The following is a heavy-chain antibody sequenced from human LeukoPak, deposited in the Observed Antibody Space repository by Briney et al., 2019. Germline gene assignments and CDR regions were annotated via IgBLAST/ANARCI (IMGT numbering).Heavy chain of an antibody. CDR3: AREIQGSGSLPYNWFDP. V-gene: IGHV3-48*01. CDR2: ISSSSSTI. J-gene: IGHJ5*02. CDR1: GFTFSNYS. Sequence: GGSLRLSCAASGFTFSNYSMNWVRQAPGKGLEWVSYISSSSSTIYYADSVKGRFTISRDNAKNSLYLQMNSLRAEDTAIYYCAREIQGSGSLPYNWFDPWGQGTLVTVSS. D-gene: IGHD3-10*01.